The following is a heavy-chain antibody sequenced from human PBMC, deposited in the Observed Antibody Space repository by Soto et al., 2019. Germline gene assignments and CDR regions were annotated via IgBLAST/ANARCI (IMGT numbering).Heavy chain of an antibody. CDR3: ARAGSSGYYFQDAFDI. J-gene: IGHJ3*02. V-gene: IGHV4-39*01. Sequence: SETLSLTCTVSGGSISSSSYYWGWIRQPPGKGLEWIGSIYYSGSTYYNPSLKSRVTISVDTSKNQFSLKLSSVTAADTAVYYCARAGSSGYYFQDAFDIWGQGTMVTVSS. CDR2: IYYSGST. CDR1: GGSISSSSYY. D-gene: IGHD3-22*01.